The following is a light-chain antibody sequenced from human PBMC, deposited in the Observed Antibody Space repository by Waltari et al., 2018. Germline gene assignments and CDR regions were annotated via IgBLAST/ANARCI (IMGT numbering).Light chain of an antibody. J-gene: IGLJ2*01. CDR3: SSYAGGNDVG. Sequence: QSALTQPPSASGSPGQSVTLSCTGTSPDAGVYNYASWYQQFPGQAPKLIIYEVSKRPSGVPDRFSGSKSGNTASLTVSGLQAEDEGYYYCSSYAGGNDVGFGGGTKLTVL. V-gene: IGLV2-8*01. CDR2: EVS. CDR1: SPDAGVYNY.